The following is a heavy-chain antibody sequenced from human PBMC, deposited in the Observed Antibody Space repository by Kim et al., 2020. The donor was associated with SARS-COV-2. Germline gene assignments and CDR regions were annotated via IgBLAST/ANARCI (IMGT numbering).Heavy chain of an antibody. Sequence: SVKVSCKASGGTFSSYAISWVRQAPGQGLEWMGGIIPIFGTANYAQKFQGRVTITADESTSTAYMELSSLRSEDTAVYYCASSGPFGEYKFDYWGQGTLVTVSS. CDR3: ASSGPFGEYKFDY. J-gene: IGHJ4*02. CDR2: IIPIFGTA. CDR1: GGTFSSYA. V-gene: IGHV1-69*13. D-gene: IGHD3-10*01.